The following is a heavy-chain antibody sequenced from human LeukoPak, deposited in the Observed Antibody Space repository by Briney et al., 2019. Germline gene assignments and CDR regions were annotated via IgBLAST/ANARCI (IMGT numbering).Heavy chain of an antibody. CDR2: IYYSGST. CDR3: ARRSGGYYSSLDY. D-gene: IGHD3-22*01. Sequence: SETLSLTCTVSGDSISSSNYYWDWIRKPPGKGLECFGSIYYSGSTYYNPSLKSRVTISVDTSSNQFSLKLRYVTAADTALYFCARRSGGYYSSLDYWGRGTLVSVSS. V-gene: IGHV4-39*01. CDR1: GDSISSSNYY. J-gene: IGHJ4*02.